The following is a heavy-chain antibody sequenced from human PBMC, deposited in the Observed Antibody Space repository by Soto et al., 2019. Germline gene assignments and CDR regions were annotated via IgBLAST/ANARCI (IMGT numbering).Heavy chain of an antibody. CDR3: AREGEIAAAGTGDFDY. CDR1: GGSISSGDYY. V-gene: IGHV4-30-4*01. CDR2: IYYSGST. Sequence: SETLSLTCTVSGGSISSGDYYWSWIRQPPGKGLEWIGYIYYSGSTYYNPSLKSRVTISVDTSKNQFSLKLSSVTAADTAVYYCAREGEIAAAGTGDFDYWGQGTRVTVSS. J-gene: IGHJ4*02. D-gene: IGHD6-13*01.